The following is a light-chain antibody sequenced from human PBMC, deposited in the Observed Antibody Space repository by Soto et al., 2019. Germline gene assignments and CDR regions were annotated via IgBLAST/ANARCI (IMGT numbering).Light chain of an antibody. Sequence: EIVLTQSPGTLSFSPGERATLSCRSSQSVSSNYLAWYQQKPGQAPRLLIYGASSRATGIPDRFSGSGSGTDFTLTISRLEPEDFAVYYCHQYGSSPATFGQGTKGDIK. CDR3: HQYGSSPAT. CDR2: GAS. J-gene: IGKJ1*01. V-gene: IGKV3-20*01. CDR1: QSVSSNY.